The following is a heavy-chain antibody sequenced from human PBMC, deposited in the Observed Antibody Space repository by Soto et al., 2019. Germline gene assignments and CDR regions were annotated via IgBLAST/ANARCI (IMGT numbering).Heavy chain of an antibody. V-gene: IGHV1-8*01. CDR1: GYTFTSYD. D-gene: IGHD1-26*01. Sequence: ASVKVSCKASGYTFTSYDINWVRQATGRGLEWMGWMNRGNGNTYYSENFQGRVTMTRDTSAGTVYMQLSSLTSEDTAVYYCARDDSGFSGSHYIDYFNYWGQGALVTVS. CDR3: ARDDSGFSGSHYIDYFNY. J-gene: IGHJ4*02. CDR2: MNRGNGNT.